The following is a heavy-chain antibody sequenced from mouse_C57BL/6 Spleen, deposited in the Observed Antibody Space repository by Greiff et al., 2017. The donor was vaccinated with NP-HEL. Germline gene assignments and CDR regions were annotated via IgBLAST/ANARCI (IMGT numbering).Heavy chain of an antibody. J-gene: IGHJ4*01. CDR1: GFTFSDYY. Sequence: DVHLVESGGGLVQPGGSLKLSCAASGFTFSDYYMYWVRQTPEKRLEWVAYISNGGGSTYYPDTVKGRFTISRDNAKNTLYLQMSRLKSEDTAMYYCARRAAQGYAMDYWGQGTSVTVSS. CDR3: ARRAAQGYAMDY. CDR2: ISNGGGST. V-gene: IGHV5-12*01. D-gene: IGHD3-2*02.